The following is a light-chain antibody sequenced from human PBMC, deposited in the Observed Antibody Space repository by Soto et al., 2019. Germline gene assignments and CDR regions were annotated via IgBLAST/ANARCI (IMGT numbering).Light chain of an antibody. CDR1: QSVSTW. V-gene: IGKV1-5*03. CDR2: KAS. Sequence: DIQMTQSPSTLSASVGDRVTITCRASQSVSTWLAWYQQKPGKAPKLLIYKASSLESGVPSRFSGSGSGTEFTLTINRLQTDDFATYECQQFDSNPWTFGQGTKVDI. CDR3: QQFDSNPWT. J-gene: IGKJ1*01.